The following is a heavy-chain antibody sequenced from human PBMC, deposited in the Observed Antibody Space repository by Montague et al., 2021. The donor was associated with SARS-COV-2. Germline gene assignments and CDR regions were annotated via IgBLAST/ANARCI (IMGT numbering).Heavy chain of an antibody. CDR1: GFTFRRYW. Sequence: SLRLSCAASGFTFRRYWMHWVRQVPGRGPIWVSRIKPDGTSTNYXXSLKGRFTISRDNAKNTLSLQLNNLRAEDTAVYYCVRPLWFGDSDYFFDSWGQGTLVTVSS. J-gene: IGHJ4*02. CDR3: VRPLWFGDSDYFFDS. V-gene: IGHV3-74*01. D-gene: IGHD3-10*01. CDR2: IKPDGTST.